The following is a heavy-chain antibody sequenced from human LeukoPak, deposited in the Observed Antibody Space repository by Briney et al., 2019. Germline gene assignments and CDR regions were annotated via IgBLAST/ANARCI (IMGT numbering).Heavy chain of an antibody. Sequence: GGSLRLSCAASGFTFSSYSMNWVRQAPGKGLEWVSSITSSSTYTYYADSVKGRFTISRDNAKNSLYLQMNSLRAEDTAVYYCARDGRSVVARGIHIDPWGQGTLVTVSS. CDR3: ARDGRSVVARGIHIDP. D-gene: IGHD6-6*01. CDR1: GFTFSSYS. CDR2: ITSSSTYT. J-gene: IGHJ5*02. V-gene: IGHV3-21*01.